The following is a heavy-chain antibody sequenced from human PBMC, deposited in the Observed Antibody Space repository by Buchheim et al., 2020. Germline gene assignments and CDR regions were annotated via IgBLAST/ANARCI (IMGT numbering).Heavy chain of an antibody. CDR1: GFTFSDYW. Sequence: EVQLVESGGGLVQPGGSLRLSCAASGFTFSDYWMHWVRQAPGKGLEWVSRINSDGSSPSYADSVKGRFTISRDNAKHTLYLQMSSLRAEYTAVYYCARAAYYDFWGQGTL. V-gene: IGHV3-74*01. D-gene: IGHD3-3*01. CDR2: INSDGSSP. J-gene: IGHJ4*02. CDR3: ARAAYYDF.